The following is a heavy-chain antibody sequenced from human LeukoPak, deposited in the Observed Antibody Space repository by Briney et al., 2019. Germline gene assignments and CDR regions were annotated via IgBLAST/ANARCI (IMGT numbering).Heavy chain of an antibody. J-gene: IGHJ6*03. CDR2: IKQDGSEK. CDR3: AGRYYYYYKDV. Sequence: GGSLRLSCAASGFTFSTYWMSWVRQAPGKGLEWVANIKQDGSEKYYVDSVKGRFTISRDNAKNSLYLQMNSLRAEDTAVYYCAGRYYYYYKDVWGKGTTVTVSS. V-gene: IGHV3-7*01. CDR1: GFTFSTYW.